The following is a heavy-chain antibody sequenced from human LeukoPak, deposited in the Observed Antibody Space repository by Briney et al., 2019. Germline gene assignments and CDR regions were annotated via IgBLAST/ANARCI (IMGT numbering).Heavy chain of an antibody. D-gene: IGHD4-23*01. J-gene: IGHJ4*02. V-gene: IGHV3-9*01. Sequence: GGSLRLSCAASGFTFDDYGMHWVRQVPGKGLEWVSGISWNSGSVGYADSVKGRFTISRDNAKNSLYLQMNSLRPEDTTLYYCAGGRHDKYYFDCWGQGSLVTVSS. CDR2: ISWNSGSV. CDR1: GFTFDDYG. CDR3: AGGRHDKYYFDC.